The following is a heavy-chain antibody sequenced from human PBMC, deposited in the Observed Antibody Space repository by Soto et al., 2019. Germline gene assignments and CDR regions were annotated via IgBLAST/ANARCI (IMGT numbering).Heavy chain of an antibody. CDR3: TIQNARGVPDY. CDR2: IKSKTDGGTT. CDR1: GFTFSNAW. Sequence: GGSLRLSCAASGFTFSNAWMNWVRQAPGKGLEWVGRIKSKTDGGTTDYAAPVKGRFTISGDDSKNTLYLQMNSLKTEDTAVYYCTIQNARGVPDYWGQGTLVTVSS. V-gene: IGHV3-15*07. J-gene: IGHJ4*02. D-gene: IGHD3-10*01.